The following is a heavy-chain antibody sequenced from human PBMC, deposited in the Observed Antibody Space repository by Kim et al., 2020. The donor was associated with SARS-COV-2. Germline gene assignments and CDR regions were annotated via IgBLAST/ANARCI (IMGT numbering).Heavy chain of an antibody. CDR1: GYTFTSYA. CDR2: INAGNGNT. J-gene: IGHJ3*02. D-gene: IGHD6-19*01. Sequence: ASVKVSCKASGYTFTSYAMHWVRQAPGQRLEWMGWINAGNGNTKYSQKFQGRVTITRDTSASTAYMELSSLRSEDTAVYYCARDGWQWLGAFDIWGQGTMVTVSS. V-gene: IGHV1-3*01. CDR3: ARDGWQWLGAFDI.